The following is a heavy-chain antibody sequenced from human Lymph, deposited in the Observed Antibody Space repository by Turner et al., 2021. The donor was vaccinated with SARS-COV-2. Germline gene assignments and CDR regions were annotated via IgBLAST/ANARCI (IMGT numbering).Heavy chain of an antibody. Sequence: QVQLVESGGGVVQPGRSLRRSCPASGFTFSTYAIYWVRQPPGKGLEWVAVISDDGSNKYYADSVKGRFTISRDNSKNTLYLQMNSLRAEDTAVYYCARYASGGYFYYGMDVWGQGTTVTVSS. J-gene: IGHJ6*02. CDR2: ISDDGSNK. CDR3: ARYASGGYFYYGMDV. V-gene: IGHV3-30*04. CDR1: GFTFSTYA. D-gene: IGHD3-10*01.